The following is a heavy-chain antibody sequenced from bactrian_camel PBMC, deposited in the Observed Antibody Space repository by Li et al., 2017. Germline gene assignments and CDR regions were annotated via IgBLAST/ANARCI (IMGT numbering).Heavy chain of an antibody. CDR3: VIGGSWSSDTHLVTGY. J-gene: IGHJ6*01. CDR2: INGGGLST. Sequence: VQLVESGGGLVQPGGSLKLSCLASGYTRTKYAMGWVRQAPGKGLEWVSSINGGGLSTVYADSVKGRFTISRDNAKNTLYLQLDSLKTEDTAMYYCVIGGSWSSDTHLVTGYWGQGTQVTV. V-gene: IGHV3S42*01. D-gene: IGHD6*01. CDR1: GYTRTKYA.